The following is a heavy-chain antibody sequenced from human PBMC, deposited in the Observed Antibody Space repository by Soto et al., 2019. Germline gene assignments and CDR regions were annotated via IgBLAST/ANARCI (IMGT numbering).Heavy chain of an antibody. Sequence: QVQLVQSGAEVKKPGASVKVSCKAAGYTFTGIGFSWVLQAPGQGLEWMGWISGYNDKTDYAEKFQGRVTVTKDTATSTAYMELRSLRSDDTAVYYCARAASRAVSIFDYWGQGTLVTVSS. CDR3: ARAASRAVSIFDY. CDR2: ISGYNDKT. CDR1: GYTFTGIG. V-gene: IGHV1-18*04. D-gene: IGHD4-17*01. J-gene: IGHJ4*02.